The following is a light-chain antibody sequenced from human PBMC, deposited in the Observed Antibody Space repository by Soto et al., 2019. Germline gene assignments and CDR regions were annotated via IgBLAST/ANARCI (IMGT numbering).Light chain of an antibody. Sequence: EIVMTQSPATLSVSPRDAATLSCRASQSVRSNVAWYQQKPGQAPRLLIYGASTRATGIPARFSGSGSGTDFTLTISSLQSEDFAVYYCQHYNTCPLYSFGQGTKLEIK. CDR2: GAS. V-gene: IGKV3-15*01. J-gene: IGKJ2*01. CDR3: QHYNTCPLYS. CDR1: QSVRSN.